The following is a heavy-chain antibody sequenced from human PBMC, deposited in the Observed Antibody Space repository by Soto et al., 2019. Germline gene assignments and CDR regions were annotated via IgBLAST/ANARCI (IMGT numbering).Heavy chain of an antibody. V-gene: IGHV3-74*01. CDR3: AAAAGTSDWFDP. CDR2: INSDGSST. D-gene: IGHD6-13*01. CDR1: GFTFRSYW. J-gene: IGHJ5*02. Sequence: GGALRVACSASGFTFRSYWMHWVRQAPGKGLVWVSRINSDGSSTSYADSVKGRFTISRDNAKNTLYLQMNSLRAEDTAVYYCAAAAGTSDWFDPWGQGTLVTVSS.